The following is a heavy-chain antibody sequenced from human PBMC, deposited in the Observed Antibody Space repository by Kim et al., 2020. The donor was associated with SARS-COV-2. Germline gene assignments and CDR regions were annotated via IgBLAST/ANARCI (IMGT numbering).Heavy chain of an antibody. V-gene: IGHV4-34*01. Sequence: SETLSLTCAVYGGSFSGYYWSWIRQPPGKGLEWIGEINHSGSTNYNPSLKSRVTISVDTSKNQFSLKLSSVTAADTAVYYCARGGYCSGGSCYPDGYFQHWGQGTLVTVSS. CDR3: ARGGYCSGGSCYPDGYFQH. CDR1: GGSFSGYY. CDR2: INHSGST. J-gene: IGHJ1*01. D-gene: IGHD2-15*01.